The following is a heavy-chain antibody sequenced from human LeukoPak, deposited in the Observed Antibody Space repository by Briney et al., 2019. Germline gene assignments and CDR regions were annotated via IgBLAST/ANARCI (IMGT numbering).Heavy chain of an antibody. CDR3: ASGAFSTDYDSTAVAGPPDY. D-gene: IGHD6-19*01. CDR1: GFTFSDYY. Sequence: GGSLRLSCAASGFTFSDYYMSWIRQAPGKGLEWVSYISSSGSTIYYADSVKGRFTISRDNAKNSLYLQMNSLRAEDTAVYYCASGAFSTDYDSTAVAGPPDYWGQGTLVTVSS. J-gene: IGHJ4*02. V-gene: IGHV3-11*01. CDR2: ISSSGSTI.